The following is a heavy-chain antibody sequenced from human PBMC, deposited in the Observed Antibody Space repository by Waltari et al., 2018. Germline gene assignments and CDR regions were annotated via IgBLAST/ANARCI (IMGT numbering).Heavy chain of an antibody. D-gene: IGHD2-15*01. CDR2: IYYSGST. CDR1: GGSISSGGYY. V-gene: IGHV4-31*03. CDR3: ARDGYCSGGSCYDPLDP. Sequence: QVQLQESGPGLVKPSQTLSLTCTVSGGSISSGGYYWSWIRPHPGKGLEWIGYIYYSGSTYYNPSLKSRVTISVDTSKNQFSLKLSSVTAADTAVYYCARDGYCSGGSCYDPLDPWGQGTLVTVSS. J-gene: IGHJ5*02.